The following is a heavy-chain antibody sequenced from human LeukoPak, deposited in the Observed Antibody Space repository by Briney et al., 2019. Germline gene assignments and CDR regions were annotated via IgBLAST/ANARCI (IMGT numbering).Heavy chain of an antibody. V-gene: IGHV3-48*01. CDR3: ASGGYCSSTSCYIGSPGY. CDR2: ISSSSSTI. J-gene: IGHJ4*02. Sequence: GGSLRLSCAASGFTFSSYSMNWVRQAPGKGLEWVSYISSSSSTIYYADSVKDRFTISRDNAKNSLYLQMNSLRAEDTAVYYCASGGYCSSTSCYIGSPGYWGQGTLVTVSS. CDR1: GFTFSSYS. D-gene: IGHD2-2*02.